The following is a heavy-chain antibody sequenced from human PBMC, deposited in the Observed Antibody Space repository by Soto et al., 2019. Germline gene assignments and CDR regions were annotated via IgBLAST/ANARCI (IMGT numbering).Heavy chain of an antibody. CDR1: GFTFSSYA. Sequence: QVQLVESGGGVVQPGRSLRLSCAASGFTFSSYAMHWVRQAPGKGLEWVAVISYDGSNKYYADSVKGRFTISRDNSKNTLYLQMNSLRAEDTAVYYCARDRGYSYGHYYYGMDVW. V-gene: IGHV3-30-3*01. CDR2: ISYDGSNK. CDR3: ARDRGYSYGHYYYGMDV. J-gene: IGHJ6*01. D-gene: IGHD5-18*01.